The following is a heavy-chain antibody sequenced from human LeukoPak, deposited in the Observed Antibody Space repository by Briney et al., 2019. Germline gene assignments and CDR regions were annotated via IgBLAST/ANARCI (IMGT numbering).Heavy chain of an antibody. D-gene: IGHD6-13*01. CDR3: ARSSSWYFYWFDP. Sequence: ASVKVSCKASGGTFSSYAISWVRQAPGQGLEWMGGIIPIFGTANYAQKFQGRVTITADESTSTAYMELSSLRSEDTAVYYCARSSSWYFYWFDPWGQGTLVTVSS. J-gene: IGHJ5*02. CDR2: IIPIFGTA. V-gene: IGHV1-69*13. CDR1: GGTFSSYA.